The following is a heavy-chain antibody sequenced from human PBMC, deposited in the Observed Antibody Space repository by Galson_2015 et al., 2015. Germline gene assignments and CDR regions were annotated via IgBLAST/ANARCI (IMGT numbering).Heavy chain of an antibody. Sequence: SLRLSCAASEFTFTNYWMNWVRQAPGKGLEWLANIKPDGSDRYCVDSVKGRSTISRDNAKNSLYLQMNSLRAEDTAVYYCARDFIAAGGLDVWGQGTTVTVS. CDR3: ARDFIAAGGLDV. CDR2: IKPDGSDR. J-gene: IGHJ6*02. D-gene: IGHD3-16*02. CDR1: EFTFTNYW. V-gene: IGHV3-7*03.